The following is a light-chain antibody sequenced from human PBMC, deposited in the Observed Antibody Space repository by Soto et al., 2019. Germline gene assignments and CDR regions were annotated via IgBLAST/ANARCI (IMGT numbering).Light chain of an antibody. CDR3: QQRSNWQYT. CDR1: QSVSSY. J-gene: IGKJ2*01. CDR2: DTS. V-gene: IGKV3-11*01. Sequence: EIVLTQSPANLSLSPGERATLSCRASQSVSSYLAWYQQKPGQAPRLLIYDTSNRATGIPARFSGSGSGTDFTLTISGLEPEEFAVYYCQQRSNWQYTFGLGTRLEIK.